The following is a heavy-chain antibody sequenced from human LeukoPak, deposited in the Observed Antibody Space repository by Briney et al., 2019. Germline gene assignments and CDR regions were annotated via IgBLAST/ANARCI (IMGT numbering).Heavy chain of an antibody. D-gene: IGHD4-23*01. Sequence: PGGSLRLSCVASGFTFSIYAMNWVRQAPGKGLEWVGRIRNKANSYTTEHAASVKGRFTYSRDDSKNSVYLQINSLKTEDTAVYYCARDAGARGNVFDIWGRGTMVTVSS. V-gene: IGHV3-72*01. CDR3: ARDAGARGNVFDI. CDR1: GFTFSIYA. CDR2: IRNKANSYTT. J-gene: IGHJ3*02.